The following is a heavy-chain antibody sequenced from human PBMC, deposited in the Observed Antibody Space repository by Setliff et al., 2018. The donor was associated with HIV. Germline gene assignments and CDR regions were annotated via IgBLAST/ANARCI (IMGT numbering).Heavy chain of an antibody. CDR1: GGSISSSSYY. J-gene: IGHJ6*02. CDR3: ASRGYCSGGSCYIYYYYYGMDV. D-gene: IGHD2-15*01. V-gene: IGHV4-39*01. CDR2: IYYSGST. Sequence: SETLSLTCTVSGGSISSSSYYWGWIRQPPGKGLEWIGSIYYSGSTYYNPSLKSRVTISVDTSKNQFSLKLSSVTAADTAVYYCASRGYCSGGSCYIYYYYYGMDVWGQGTTVTV.